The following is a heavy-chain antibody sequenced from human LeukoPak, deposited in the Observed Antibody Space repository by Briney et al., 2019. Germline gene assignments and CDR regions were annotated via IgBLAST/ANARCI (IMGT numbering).Heavy chain of an antibody. CDR1: GYTFTSYD. D-gene: IGHD4-23*01. CDR2: MNPNSGNT. Sequence: ASVKVSCTASGYTFTSYDINWVRQATGQGLEWMGWMNPNSGNTGYAQKFQGRVTMTRHTSMSTAYVELSSLRSEDTAVYYCARDSVVTGKFDYWGQGTLVTVSS. V-gene: IGHV1-8*01. J-gene: IGHJ4*02. CDR3: ARDSVVTGKFDY.